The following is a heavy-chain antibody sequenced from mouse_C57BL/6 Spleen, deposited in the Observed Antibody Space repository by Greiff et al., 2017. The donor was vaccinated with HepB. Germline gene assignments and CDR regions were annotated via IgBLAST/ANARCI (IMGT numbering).Heavy chain of an antibody. D-gene: IGHD1-1*01. V-gene: IGHV5-4*01. CDR3: AREATVVAHWYFDV. CDR2: ISDGGSYT. J-gene: IGHJ1*03. CDR1: GFTFGGYA. Sequence: EVQRVESGGGLVKPGGSLKLSFAASGFTFGGYAMSWVRRTPEKRLDWVSTISDGGSYTYYPDNVKGRFTISRDNAKNNLYLQMSHLKSEDTAMYYCAREATVVAHWYFDVWGTGTTVTVSS.